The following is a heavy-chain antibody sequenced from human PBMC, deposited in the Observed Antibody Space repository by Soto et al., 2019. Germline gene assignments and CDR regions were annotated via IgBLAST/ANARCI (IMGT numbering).Heavy chain of an antibody. D-gene: IGHD6-6*01. V-gene: IGHV3-21*01. CDR2: ISSSSSYI. Sequence: PGGSLRLSCAASGFTFSSYSMNWVRQAPGKGLEWVSSISSSSSYIYYADSVKGRFTISRDNAKNSLYLQMNSLRAEDTAVYYCARSPRGYSSSEDAFDIWGQGTMVTVSS. CDR1: GFTFSSYS. CDR3: ARSPRGYSSSEDAFDI. J-gene: IGHJ3*02.